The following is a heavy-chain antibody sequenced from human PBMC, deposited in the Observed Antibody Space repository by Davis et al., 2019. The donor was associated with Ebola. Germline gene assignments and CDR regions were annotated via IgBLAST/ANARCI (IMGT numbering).Heavy chain of an antibody. CDR1: GGTFSSYA. CDR2: IIPILGIA. D-gene: IGHD6-19*01. J-gene: IGHJ5*02. CDR3: ARDEGIAVAGPFFDP. Sequence: SVKVSCKASGGTFSSYAISWVRQAPGQGLEWMGRIIPILGIANYAQKFQGRVTITADKSTSTGYMELSSLRSEDTAVYYCARDEGIAVAGPFFDPWGQGTLVTVSS. V-gene: IGHV1-69*04.